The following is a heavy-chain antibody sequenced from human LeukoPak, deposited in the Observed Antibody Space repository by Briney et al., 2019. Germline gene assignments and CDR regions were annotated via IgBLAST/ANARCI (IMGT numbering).Heavy chain of an antibody. Sequence: AGGSLRLSCAASGFTFSSYAMHWVRQAPGKGLEWVAVISYDGSNKYYADSVKGRFTISRDNSKNTLYLQMNSLRAEDTAVYYCAREGDPRYRSSWYRAPDDYWGQGTLVTVSS. J-gene: IGHJ4*02. CDR1: GFTFSSYA. CDR3: AREGDPRYRSSWYRAPDDY. CDR2: ISYDGSNK. V-gene: IGHV3-30-3*01. D-gene: IGHD6-13*01.